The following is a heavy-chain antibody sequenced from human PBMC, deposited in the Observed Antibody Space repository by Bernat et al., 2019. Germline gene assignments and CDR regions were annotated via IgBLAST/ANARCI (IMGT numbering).Heavy chain of an antibody. J-gene: IGHJ3*02. CDR2: ISASGGST. D-gene: IGHD5-12*01. CDR3: ARDGGHDPTGHDAFDI. CDR1: GFSFSVYA. Sequence: EVQPVESGGGLVQPGGSLRLSCSASGFSFSVYAMNWVHQAPGRGLEWVSGISASGGSTYYADSVKGRFTISRDNSKNTLYLQMHSLRGEDTAVYYCARDGGHDPTGHDAFDIWGQGTMVTVSS. V-gene: IGHV3-23*04.